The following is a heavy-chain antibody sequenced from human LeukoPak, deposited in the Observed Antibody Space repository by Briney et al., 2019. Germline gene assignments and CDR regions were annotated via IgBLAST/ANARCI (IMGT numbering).Heavy chain of an antibody. Sequence: SETLSLTCTVSGYSISSGYYWGCIRQPPGKGLEWIGSIYHSGSTYYNPSLKSRVTISVDTSKNQFSLKLSSVTAADTAVYYCARQGDIVLMVYAKIDYWGQGTLVTVSS. J-gene: IGHJ4*02. CDR1: GYSISSGYY. D-gene: IGHD2-8*01. CDR2: IYHSGST. CDR3: ARQGDIVLMVYAKIDY. V-gene: IGHV4-38-2*02.